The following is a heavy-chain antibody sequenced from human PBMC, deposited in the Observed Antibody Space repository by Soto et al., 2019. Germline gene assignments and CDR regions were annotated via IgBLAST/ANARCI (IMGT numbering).Heavy chain of an antibody. J-gene: IGHJ3*02. D-gene: IGHD6-13*01. CDR2: IKRDGSNK. V-gene: IGHV3-7*04. CDR1: GFTFGSYW. Sequence: EVQLVESGGTLVQPGGSLRLSCEGSGFTFGSYWMTWVRQAPGKGLEWVANIKRDGSNKSYLDSVRGRFTISRDNAKNSLYLQMSSLRAEDTALYYCARDVSPGSSSLYLDALDIWGQGTMVTVSS. CDR3: ARDVSPGSSSLYLDALDI.